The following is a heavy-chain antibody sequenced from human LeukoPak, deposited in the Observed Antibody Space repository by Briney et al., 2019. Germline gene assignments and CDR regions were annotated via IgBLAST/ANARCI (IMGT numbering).Heavy chain of an antibody. Sequence: RPSETLSLTCTVSGVSISSYYWSWIRQPAGKGLEWIGRIHTSGSTNYNPSLKSRVTISVDKSKNQFSLKLSSVTAADTAVYYCARRTTGYYYMDVWGKGTTVTVSS. J-gene: IGHJ6*03. CDR2: IHTSGST. CDR1: GVSISSYY. D-gene: IGHD1-7*01. V-gene: IGHV4-4*07. CDR3: ARRTTGYYYMDV.